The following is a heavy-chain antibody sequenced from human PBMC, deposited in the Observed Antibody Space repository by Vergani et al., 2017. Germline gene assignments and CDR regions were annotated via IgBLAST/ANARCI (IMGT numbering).Heavy chain of an antibody. J-gene: IGHJ4*02. CDR1: GGSISSYY. CDR2: IYYSGST. CDR3: ARDGCSSTSCPFGY. D-gene: IGHD2-2*01. Sequence: QVQLQESGPGLVKPSETLSLTCTVSGGSISSYYWSWIRQPPGKGLEWIGYIYYSGSTNYNPSLKSRVTISVDTTKNQFSLKLSSVTAADTAVYYCARDGCSSTSCPFGYWSQGTLVTVSS. V-gene: IGHV4-59*01.